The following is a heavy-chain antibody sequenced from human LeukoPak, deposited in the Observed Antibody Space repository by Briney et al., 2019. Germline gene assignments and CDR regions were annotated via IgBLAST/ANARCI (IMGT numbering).Heavy chain of an antibody. Sequence: GGSLRLSCAASGVVVSDNYMRWVRQAPGKGLEWVSYISSSSSGIYYADSVGGRFTISRDNAKNSLYLQMNSLRDEDTAVHYCTRDWNWGPDYWGQGTLVTVSS. J-gene: IGHJ4*02. CDR1: GVVVSDNY. CDR3: TRDWNWGPDY. V-gene: IGHV3-11*04. D-gene: IGHD7-27*01. CDR2: ISSSSSGI.